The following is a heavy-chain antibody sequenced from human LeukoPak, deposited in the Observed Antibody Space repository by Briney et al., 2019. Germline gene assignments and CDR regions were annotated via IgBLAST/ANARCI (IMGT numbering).Heavy chain of an antibody. V-gene: IGHV3-74*01. D-gene: IGHD1-26*01. CDR2: INSDGSSI. CDR3: ARTEYSGSYFDY. CDR1: GFTFSNYW. J-gene: IGHJ4*02. Sequence: GGSLRLSCAASGFTFSNYWMHWVRQAPGKGLVWVSRINSDGSSITYADSVKGRFTISRDNAKNTLYLQMNSLRAEDTAVYYCARTEYSGSYFDYWGQGTLVTVSS.